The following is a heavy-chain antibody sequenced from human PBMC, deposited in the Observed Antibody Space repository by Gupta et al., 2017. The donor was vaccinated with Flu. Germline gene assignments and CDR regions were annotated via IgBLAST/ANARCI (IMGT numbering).Heavy chain of an antibody. J-gene: IGHJ4*03. Sequence: QLLESGGNVVEPGGSLRLSCTASGWSFNAATMNWVRQVPGRGLEWVSGVSGSGFSTFYADSVKGRFTISRDNFKKTLYLQMNSLRVEDTAIYYCAGPDLRNFEYWGQGTLVSVSS. D-gene: IGHD1-14*01. CDR3: AGPDLRNFEY. V-gene: IGHV3-23*01. CDR1: GWSFNAAT. CDR2: VSGSGFST.